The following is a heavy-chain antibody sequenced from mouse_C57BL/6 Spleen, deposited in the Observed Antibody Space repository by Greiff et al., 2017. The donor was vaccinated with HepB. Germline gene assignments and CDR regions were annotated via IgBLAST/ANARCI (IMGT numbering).Heavy chain of an antibody. V-gene: IGHV3-6*01. CDR1: GYSITSGYY. CDR2: ISYDGSN. Sequence: VQLKQSGPGLVKPSQSLSLTCSVTGYSITSGYYWNWIRQFPGNNLEWMGYISYDGSNNYNPSLKNRISITRDTSKNQFFLKLTSVTTEDTATYYCARAGGEGGFDYWGQGTTLTVSS. CDR3: ARAGGEGGFDY. J-gene: IGHJ2*01.